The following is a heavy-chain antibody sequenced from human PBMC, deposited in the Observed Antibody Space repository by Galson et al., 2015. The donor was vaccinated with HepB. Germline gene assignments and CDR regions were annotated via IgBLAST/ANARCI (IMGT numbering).Heavy chain of an antibody. CDR3: ARAIRGVGYGMDV. J-gene: IGHJ6*02. D-gene: IGHD2-21*01. CDR2: INPISGGT. V-gene: IGHV1-2*04. CDR1: GYTFTDNY. Sequence: SVKVSCKASGYTFTDNYMHWVRQAPGQGLEWMGWINPISGGTNYAQKFQDWVTMTRDTSIGTAYMELRRLRSDDTAVYYCARAIRGVGYGMDVWGQGTTVTVSS.